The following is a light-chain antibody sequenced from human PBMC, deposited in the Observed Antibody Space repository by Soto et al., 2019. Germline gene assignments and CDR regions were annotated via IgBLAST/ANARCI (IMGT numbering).Light chain of an antibody. Sequence: EIVLTQSPATLSLSPGERATLSCRASQSVSSYLAWYQQKPGQAPRLLIYDASNRATGIPARFSGSGSGTDFTLTISSLEPEDFAVYYCQQRSKVFGGGTKVEIK. V-gene: IGKV3-11*01. CDR1: QSVSSY. CDR3: QQRSKV. J-gene: IGKJ4*01. CDR2: DAS.